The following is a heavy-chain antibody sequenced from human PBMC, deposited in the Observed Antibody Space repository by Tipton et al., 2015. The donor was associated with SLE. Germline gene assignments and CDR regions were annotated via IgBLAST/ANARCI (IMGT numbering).Heavy chain of an antibody. CDR2: IDATTTAI. V-gene: IGHV3-23*01. CDR3: SQIRGMIVVAGSLDV. D-gene: IGHD3-22*01. CDR1: GFTFEKHA. Sequence: SLRLSCAASGFTFEKHAMNWVRQAPGKGLEWVSYIDATTTAIYYADSVKGRFTISRDNSKDTLYLQMNSLRAEDTAVYYCSQIRGMIVVAGSLDVWGQGTTVTVSS. J-gene: IGHJ6*02.